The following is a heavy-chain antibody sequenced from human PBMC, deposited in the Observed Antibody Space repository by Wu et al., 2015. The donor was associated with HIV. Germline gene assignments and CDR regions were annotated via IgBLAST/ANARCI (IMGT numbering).Heavy chain of an antibody. CDR3: ARDPDSSAWSGDY. CDR1: GYSISSGYY. CDR2: IYHSGNT. V-gene: IGHV4-38-2*02. Sequence: QVQLQESGPGLVKPSETLSLTCTVSGYSISSGYYWGWIRQPPGKGLEWIGSIYHSGNTYYNPSLKSRVTISVDTSKNQFSLKLNSVTAADTAVYYCARDPDSSAWSGDYWGQGTLGHRLL. J-gene: IGHJ4*02. D-gene: IGHD6-19*01.